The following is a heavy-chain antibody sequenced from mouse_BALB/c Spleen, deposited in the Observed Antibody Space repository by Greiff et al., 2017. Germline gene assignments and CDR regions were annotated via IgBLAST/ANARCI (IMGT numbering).Heavy chain of an antibody. D-gene: IGHD1-1*01. CDR2: ISDGGSYT. J-gene: IGHJ4*01. CDR3: ARDRGLLRSYYYAMDY. V-gene: IGHV5-4*02. Sequence: DVKLVESGGGLVKPGGSLKLSCAASGFTFSDYYMYWVRQTPEKRLEWVATISDGGSYTYYPDSVKGRFTISRDNAKNNLYLQMSSLKSEDTAMYYCARDRGLLRSYYYAMDYWGQGTSVTVSS. CDR1: GFTFSDYY.